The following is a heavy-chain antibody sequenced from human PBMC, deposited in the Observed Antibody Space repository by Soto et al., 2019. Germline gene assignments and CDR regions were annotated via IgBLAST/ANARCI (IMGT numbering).Heavy chain of an antibody. CDR3: AKDAVSRDGVWLAHV. D-gene: IGHD5-12*01. V-gene: IGHV3-23*01. J-gene: IGHJ4*02. Sequence: EVQLLESGGHFVHPGGSLRLSFAASGFTFSDYAMIWIRQVPGKGLQWVSGLYGSGRGIHYAESVKGRFTISRDNSAYAVYLQMNNLRVEDSAIYHCAKDAVSRDGVWLAHVWGQGTVVTVSS. CDR1: GFTFSDYA. CDR2: LYGSGRGI.